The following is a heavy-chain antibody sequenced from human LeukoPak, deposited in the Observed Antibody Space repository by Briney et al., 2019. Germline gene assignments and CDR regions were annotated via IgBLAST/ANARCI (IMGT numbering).Heavy chain of an antibody. J-gene: IGHJ3*01. CDR1: GFTFSDHV. D-gene: IGHD4-17*01. Sequence: GGSLRLSCAVSGFTFSDHVINWVRRAPGKGLEWVSSISGSGAMTYYSNSVRGRFTISRDNPKNTLFLLVSNLRAEDTAVYYCAKDRSLGTYGTFDVWGQGTVVTVSS. CDR3: AKDRSLGTYGTFDV. V-gene: IGHV3-23*01. CDR2: ISGSGAMT.